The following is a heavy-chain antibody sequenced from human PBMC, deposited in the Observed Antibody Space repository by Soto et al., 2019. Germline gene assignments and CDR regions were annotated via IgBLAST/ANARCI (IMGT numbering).Heavy chain of an antibody. D-gene: IGHD1-26*01. Sequence: QVQLVQSGAEVKKPGASVKVSCKASGYTFNGISWVRQAPGQGLEWMGWISAYNGNTNYAQKFQGRGTMTTDTSTTTAYMELRRLRSDDTAVYYCATSWERRLDPWGQGTLVTVAA. CDR1: GYTFNG. V-gene: IGHV1-18*01. CDR3: ATSWERRLDP. J-gene: IGHJ5*02. CDR2: ISAYNGNT.